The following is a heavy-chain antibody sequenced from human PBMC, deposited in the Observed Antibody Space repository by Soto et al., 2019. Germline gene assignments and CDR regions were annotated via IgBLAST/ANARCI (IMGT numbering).Heavy chain of an antibody. CDR3: ARVLYGSYYALDY. J-gene: IGHJ4*02. CDR2: IWYDGSNK. D-gene: IGHD1-26*01. CDR1: GFTFGSYG. V-gene: IGHV3-33*01. Sequence: QVQLVESGGGVVQPGRSLRLSCAASGFTFGSYGMHWVRQAPGKGLEWVAVIWYDGSNKYYADSVKGRFTISRDNSKNTLYLQMNSLRAEDTAVYYCARVLYGSYYALDYWGQGTLVTVSS.